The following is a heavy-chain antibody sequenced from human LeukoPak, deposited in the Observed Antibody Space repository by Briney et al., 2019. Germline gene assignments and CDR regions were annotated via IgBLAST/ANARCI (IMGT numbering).Heavy chain of an antibody. J-gene: IGHJ5*02. Sequence: RPSETPSLTCTVSGGSISSYYWSWIRQPAGKGLEWIGRIYTSGSTNYNPSLKSRVTMSVDTSKNQFSLKLSSVTAADTAVYYCARDIVGIAAAGHLDPWGQGTLVTVSS. D-gene: IGHD6-13*01. CDR2: IYTSGST. V-gene: IGHV4-4*07. CDR1: GGSISSYY. CDR3: ARDIVGIAAAGHLDP.